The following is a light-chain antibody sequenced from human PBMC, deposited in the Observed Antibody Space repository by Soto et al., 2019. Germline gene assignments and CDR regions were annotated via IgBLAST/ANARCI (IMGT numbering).Light chain of an antibody. CDR1: SSDIGSYNL. J-gene: IGLJ2*01. Sequence: QSALTQPASVSGSLGQSITISCTGTSSDIGSYNLVSWYQQHPGKAPKLIIYEDSERPPGVSDRFSGSKSGNTASLTISGLQTEDGADYYCCSYAGCASVVFGGGTKLTVL. CDR2: EDS. CDR3: CSYAGCASVV. V-gene: IGLV2-23*01.